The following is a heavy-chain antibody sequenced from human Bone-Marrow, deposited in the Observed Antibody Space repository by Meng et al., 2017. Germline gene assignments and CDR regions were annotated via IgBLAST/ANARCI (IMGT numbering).Heavy chain of an antibody. J-gene: IGHJ4*02. CDR2: LIAVFDKT. CDR1: GGSFSTHT. Sequence: QVQFVQSGDEVKKPGSSLKVACKTSGGSFSTHTFSWVRQAPGQGLEWMGGLIAVFDKTKAAPRFQDRVTFTADESTSTAYMELSSLTFDDTAVYFCARGRRNEPLFDYWGQGTLVTVSS. CDR3: ARGRRNEPLFDY. V-gene: IGHV1-69*13. D-gene: IGHD1-14*01.